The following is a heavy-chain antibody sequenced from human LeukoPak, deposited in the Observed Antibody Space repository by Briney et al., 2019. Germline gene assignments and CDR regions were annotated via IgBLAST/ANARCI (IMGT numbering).Heavy chain of an antibody. Sequence: PGGSLRLSCAASGFTFSSYAMSWVRQAPGKGLEWVSAISGSGGGTYYADSVKGRFTISRDNSKNTLYLQMRSLRAEDTAVYYCAKAADSSWFRGLDYWGQGTLVTVSS. CDR3: AKAADSSWFRGLDY. V-gene: IGHV3-23*01. CDR2: ISGSGGGT. J-gene: IGHJ4*02. CDR1: GFTFSSYA. D-gene: IGHD6-13*01.